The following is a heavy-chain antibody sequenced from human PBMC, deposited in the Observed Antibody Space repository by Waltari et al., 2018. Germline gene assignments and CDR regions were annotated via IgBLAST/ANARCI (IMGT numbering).Heavy chain of an antibody. J-gene: IGHJ4*02. CDR3: ARVAGPLDY. Sequence: QVQLQQWGAGLLKPSEPLSLTCAVYGGSFSGYYWSWIRQPPGKGLEWIGEINHSGSNNYNPSLKSRVTISVDTSKNQFALKLSSVTAADTAVDYGARVAGPLDYWGQGTLVTVSS. CDR1: GGSFSGYY. CDR2: INHSGSN. V-gene: IGHV4-34*01.